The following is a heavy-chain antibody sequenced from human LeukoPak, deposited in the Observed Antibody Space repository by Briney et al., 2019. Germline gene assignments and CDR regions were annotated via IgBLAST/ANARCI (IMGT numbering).Heavy chain of an antibody. CDR1: GFTFGSYT. CDR3: ANINWSDLNGFDP. V-gene: IGHV3-23*01. D-gene: IGHD1-1*01. J-gene: IGHJ5*02. CDR2: ITVGSRGT. Sequence: GRSLRLSCAASGFTFGSYTITWVRPPARKGMKWVSSITVGSRGTSYPDSVKGRFTISRDNSKNTLYLQMNSLIAEDTAVYYYANINWSDLNGFDPWGQGTLVTVSS.